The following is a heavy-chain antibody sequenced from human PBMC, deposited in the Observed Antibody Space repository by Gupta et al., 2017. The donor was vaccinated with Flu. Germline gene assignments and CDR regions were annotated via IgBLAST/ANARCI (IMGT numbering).Heavy chain of an antibody. CDR2: FDPEDGET. V-gene: IGHV1-24*01. Sequence: LEWMGGFDPEDGETIYAQKFQGRVTMTEDTSTDTAYMELSSLRSEDTAVYYCATVSTSKLTAMVTTDDAFDIWGQGTMVTVSS. J-gene: IGHJ3*02. CDR3: ATVSTSKLTAMVTTDDAFDI. D-gene: IGHD5-18*01.